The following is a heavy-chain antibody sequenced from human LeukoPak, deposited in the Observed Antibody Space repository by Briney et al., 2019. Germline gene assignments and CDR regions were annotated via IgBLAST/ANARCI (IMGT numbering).Heavy chain of an antibody. CDR1: GYTFSSYS. V-gene: IGHV3-30*18. D-gene: IGHD5-18*01. CDR3: AKDWGYSYGSYFDY. Sequence: GGSLRLSCAASGYTFSSYSMHWVRQAPGKGLEWVAVISYDGSNKYYADSVKGRFTISRDNSKNTLYLQMNSLRAEDTAVYYCAKDWGYSYGSYFDYWGQGTLVTVSS. CDR2: ISYDGSNK. J-gene: IGHJ4*02.